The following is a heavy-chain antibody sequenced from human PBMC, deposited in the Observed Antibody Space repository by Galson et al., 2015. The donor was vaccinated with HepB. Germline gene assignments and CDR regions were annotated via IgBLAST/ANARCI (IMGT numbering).Heavy chain of an antibody. CDR1: GFSLSTRGAG. D-gene: IGHD1-26*01. CDR3: AHSPYSGSYYYFDY. V-gene: IGHV2-5*02. J-gene: IGHJ4*02. CDR2: IYWDDDK. Sequence: PALVKPTQTLTLTCTFSGFSLSTRGAGVGWIRQPPGKALEWLALIYWDDDKRYSPSLKRRLTITKDTSKNRVVLTMTNVDPVDTATYYCAHSPYSGSYYYFDYWGQGTLVTVSS.